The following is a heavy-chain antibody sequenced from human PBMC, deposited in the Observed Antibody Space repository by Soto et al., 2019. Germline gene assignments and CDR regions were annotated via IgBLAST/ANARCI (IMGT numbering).Heavy chain of an antibody. J-gene: IGHJ3*02. D-gene: IGHD5-18*01. CDR2: IIPILGIA. CDR1: GGTISSYT. Sequence: GASVKVSCKASGGTISSYTISWVRQAPGQGLEWMGRIIPILGIANYAQKFQGRVTITADKSTSTAYMELSSLRSEDTAVYYCARDGYGDRDAFDIWGQGTMVTVSS. V-gene: IGHV1-69*04. CDR3: ARDGYGDRDAFDI.